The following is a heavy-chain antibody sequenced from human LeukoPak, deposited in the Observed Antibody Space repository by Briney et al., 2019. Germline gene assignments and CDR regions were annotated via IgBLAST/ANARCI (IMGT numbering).Heavy chain of an antibody. D-gene: IGHD3-22*01. V-gene: IGHV3-13*01. J-gene: IGHJ4*02. CDR2: IGTAGDT. CDR3: ARASGYYDSSGYCYYFDS. Sequence: GGSLRLSCAASGFTFSSYDMHGVRQATGKGLEGGSAIGTAGDTYYPGSVKGRFTIARENAKNSLYLQMNSLRAGDTAVYYCARASGYYDSSGYCYYFDSWGQGTLVTVSS. CDR1: GFTFSSYD.